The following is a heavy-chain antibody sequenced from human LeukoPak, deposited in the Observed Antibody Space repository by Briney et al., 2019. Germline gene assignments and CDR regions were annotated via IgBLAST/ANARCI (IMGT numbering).Heavy chain of an antibody. V-gene: IGHV3-21*01. CDR3: AKGRGVMVYAPDY. Sequence: GGSLRLSCAASGFTFSSYSMNWVRQAPGKGLEWVSSISSSSSYIYYADSVKGRFTISRDNAKNSLYLQMNSLRAEDTAVYYCAKGRGVMVYAPDYWGQGTLVTVSS. CDR2: ISSSSSYI. D-gene: IGHD2-8*01. J-gene: IGHJ4*02. CDR1: GFTFSSYS.